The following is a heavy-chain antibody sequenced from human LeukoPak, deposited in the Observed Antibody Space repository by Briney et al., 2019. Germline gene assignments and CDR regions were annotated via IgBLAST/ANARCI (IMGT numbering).Heavy chain of an antibody. J-gene: IGHJ3*02. Sequence: AGGSLRLSCAASGFTVSSNYMSWVRQAPGKSLECVSVIYSGGSTHYADSVKGRFTISRDNSKNTLYLQINSLRAEDTAVYYCARARVVVALDGFDIWGQGTMVTVSS. V-gene: IGHV3-66*02. D-gene: IGHD2-15*01. CDR2: IYSGGST. CDR1: GFTVSSNY. CDR3: ARARVVVALDGFDI.